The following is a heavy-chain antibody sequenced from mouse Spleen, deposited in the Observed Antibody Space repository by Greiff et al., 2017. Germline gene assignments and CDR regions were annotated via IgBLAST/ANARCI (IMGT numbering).Heavy chain of an antibody. CDR1: GFTFSSFG. CDR3: ARGCSSSLDY. CDR2: ISSGSSTI. D-gene: IGHD1-1*01. J-gene: IGHJ2*01. V-gene: IGHV5-17*02. Sequence: EVQVVESGGGLVQPGGSRQLSCAASGFTFSSFGIHWVRQAPEKGLEWVAYISSGSSTIYYAETVKGRVTISRDNTKNTLCLQVTSLRSEDTAMYYCARGCSSSLDYWGQGTTLTVSS.